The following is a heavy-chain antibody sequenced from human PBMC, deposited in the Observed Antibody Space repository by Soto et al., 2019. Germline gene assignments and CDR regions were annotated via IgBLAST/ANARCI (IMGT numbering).Heavy chain of an antibody. J-gene: IGHJ5*02. CDR3: ARAYYDSSGSPHYWFDP. CDR2: IIPIFGTA. Sequence: VKVSCQASGGTFSSYAISWVRQAPVQGLEWMGGIIPIFGTANYAQTFQGRVTITADESTRTAYMELSSLRSECTAVYYCARAYYDSSGSPHYWFDPWGQGTLVTVSS. V-gene: IGHV1-69*01. CDR1: GGTFSSYA. D-gene: IGHD3-22*01.